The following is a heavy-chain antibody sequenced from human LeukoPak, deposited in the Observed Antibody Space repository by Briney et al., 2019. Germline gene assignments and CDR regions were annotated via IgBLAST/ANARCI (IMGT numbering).Heavy chain of an antibody. D-gene: IGHD2-2*01. V-gene: IGHV1-69*15. CDR1: GGTFSSYA. CDR3: ARAEVVPAAIVGHDAFDI. CDR2: IIPIFGTA. Sequence: SSVKVSCKASGGTFSSYAISWVRQAPGQGLEWMGRIIPIFGTANYAQKFQGRVTITADESTSTAYMELSSLRSEDTAVYYCARAEVVPAAIVGHDAFDIWGQGTMVTVSS. J-gene: IGHJ3*02.